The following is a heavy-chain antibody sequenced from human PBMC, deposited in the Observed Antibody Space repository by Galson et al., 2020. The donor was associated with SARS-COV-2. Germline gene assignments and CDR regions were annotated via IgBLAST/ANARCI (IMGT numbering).Heavy chain of an antibody. D-gene: IGHD7-27*01. CDR3: AKEELSGDLYDNWYFDL. J-gene: IGHJ2*01. CDR2: IYSGGST. Sequence: GGSLRLPCAASGFTFSSYAMSWVRPAPGTGLEWVSVIYSGGSTYYADPVKGRFTISRDNSKNTLYLQMNSLRAEDTAVYYCAKEELSGDLYDNWYFDLWGRGTLVTVSS. V-gene: IGHV3-23*03. CDR1: GFTFSSYA.